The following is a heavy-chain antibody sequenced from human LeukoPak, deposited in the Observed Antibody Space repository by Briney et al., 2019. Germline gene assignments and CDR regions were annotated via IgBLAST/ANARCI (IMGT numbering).Heavy chain of an antibody. V-gene: IGHV4-39*07. D-gene: IGHD1-1*01. CDR1: GGSIISSSFW. J-gene: IGHJ4*02. CDR2: IYYSGST. CDR3: ARDRGTWNDDGFDY. Sequence: DPSETLSLTCTVSGGSIISSSFWWGWIRQPPGKGLEWIGSIYYSGSTYYNPSLKSRVTISVDTSKNQFSLKLSSVTAADTAVYYCARDRGTWNDDGFDYWGQGTLVTVSS.